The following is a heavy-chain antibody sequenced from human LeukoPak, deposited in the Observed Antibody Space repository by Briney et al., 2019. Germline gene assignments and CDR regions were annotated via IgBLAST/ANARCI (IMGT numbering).Heavy chain of an antibody. CDR2: ISISADMT. D-gene: IGHD4/OR15-4a*01. CDR1: GFPFRSHA. V-gene: IGHV3-23*01. Sequence: GGSLRLSCEVSGFPFRSHAMSWVRQAPRRGLEWVSGISISADMTYYADSVQGRFIISRDNSKNTLYLQMDSLRVEDTAVYYCANEEVPNDYWGQGTLVTVSS. CDR3: ANEEVPNDY. J-gene: IGHJ4*02.